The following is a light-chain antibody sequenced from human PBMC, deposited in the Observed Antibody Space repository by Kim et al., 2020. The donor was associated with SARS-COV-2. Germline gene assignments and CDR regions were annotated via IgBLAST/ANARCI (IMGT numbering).Light chain of an antibody. Sequence: SPGERATLSCRASQRIAGSYLAWHQQRPGQPPKLLIYAASSRTTGIPDRFSGTGSETDFTLTISRLEPEDFAVYYCQQYGNSPSTFGQGTRLEIK. V-gene: IGKV3-20*01. CDR2: AAS. CDR3: QQYGNSPST. J-gene: IGKJ5*01. CDR1: QRIAGSY.